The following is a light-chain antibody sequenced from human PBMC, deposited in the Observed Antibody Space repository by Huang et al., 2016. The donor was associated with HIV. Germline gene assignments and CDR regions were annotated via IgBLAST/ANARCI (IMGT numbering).Light chain of an antibody. CDR3: QQYGSFPLT. Sequence: EIVLTQSPGTLSLSPGERATLSCRASQSVSSSYLAWYQQKPGQAPRLLIYGASSRATGIPDRFSGRGSGTDFTLTISRLEPEDFAMYYCQQYGSFPLTFGPGTKVDL. J-gene: IGKJ3*01. CDR2: GAS. V-gene: IGKV3-20*01. CDR1: QSVSSSY.